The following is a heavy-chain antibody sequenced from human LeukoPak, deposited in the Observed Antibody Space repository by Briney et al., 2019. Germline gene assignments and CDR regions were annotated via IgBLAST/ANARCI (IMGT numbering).Heavy chain of an antibody. CDR2: IYYTGST. D-gene: IGHD3-10*01. CDR3: ARHLGVTMVRGANAPFHY. CDR1: GGSISTYY. Sequence: SETLSLTCTVSGGSISTYYWSWIRQPPGKGLEWIGYIYYTGSTNCNPSLKSRVTISVDTSKSQFSLKLSSVTAADTAKYYCARHLGVTMVRGANAPFHYWGQGTLVTVSS. V-gene: IGHV4-59*08. J-gene: IGHJ4*02.